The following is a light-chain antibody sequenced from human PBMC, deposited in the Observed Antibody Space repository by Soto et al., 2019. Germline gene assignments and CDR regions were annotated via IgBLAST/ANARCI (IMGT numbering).Light chain of an antibody. Sequence: AIRMTQSPSSFSASTGDRVTITCRASQGISSYFAWYQQKPGKAPKLLIYAASTLQSGVPSRFSGSGSGTDFTLTISCLQSEDFATYDCEQYYSYPPTFGGGTKVEIK. CDR1: QGISSY. CDR3: EQYYSYPPT. V-gene: IGKV1-8*01. CDR2: AAS. J-gene: IGKJ4*01.